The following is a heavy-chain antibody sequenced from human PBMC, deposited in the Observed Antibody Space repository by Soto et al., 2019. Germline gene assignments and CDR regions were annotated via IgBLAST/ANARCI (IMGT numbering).Heavy chain of an antibody. Sequence: GGSLRLSCQASGFNLDNYGMHWVRQAPGKGLEWVAVITYDGSNKYYADSVKGRFTISRDNSKNTLSLHLNTLKPEDTAVYHCAKDRVGGTFYTPLGFWGQGTLVTVSS. CDR1: GFNLDNYG. CDR2: ITYDGSNK. D-gene: IGHD1-7*01. CDR3: AKDRVGGTFYTPLGF. J-gene: IGHJ4*02. V-gene: IGHV3-30*18.